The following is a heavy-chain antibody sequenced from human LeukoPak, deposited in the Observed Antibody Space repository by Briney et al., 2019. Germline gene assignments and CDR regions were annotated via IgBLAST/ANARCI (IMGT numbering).Heavy chain of an antibody. V-gene: IGHV4-38-2*02. CDR2: IYHSGST. CDR1: GYSISTGYY. D-gene: IGHD2/OR15-2a*01. Sequence: SETLSLTCTVSGYSISTGYYWDWIRQPPGKGLEWIGEIYHSGSTNYNPSLKSRVTISVDKSKNQFSLKLSSVTAADTAVYYCARVITLTGFSVTHYYFDYWGQGTLVTVSS. J-gene: IGHJ4*02. CDR3: ARVITLTGFSVTHYYFDY.